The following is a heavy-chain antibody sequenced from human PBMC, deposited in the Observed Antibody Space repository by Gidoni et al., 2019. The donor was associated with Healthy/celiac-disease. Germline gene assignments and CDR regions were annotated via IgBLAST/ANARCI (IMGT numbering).Heavy chain of an antibody. Sequence: QVQLVQSGAEVKKPGSSVQVSCKASGGTFSSYAISWVRQAPGQGLEWMGGIIPIFGKANYAQECQGRVTITADESTRTAYMELSSLRSEDTAVYYCARDRPEGVRFLEWLSRGYDTPSSHYYYMDVWGKGTTVTVSS. CDR3: ARDRPEGVRFLEWLSRGYDTPSSHYYYMDV. D-gene: IGHD3-3*01. CDR2: IIPIFGKA. CDR1: GGTFSSYA. J-gene: IGHJ6*03. V-gene: IGHV1-69*01.